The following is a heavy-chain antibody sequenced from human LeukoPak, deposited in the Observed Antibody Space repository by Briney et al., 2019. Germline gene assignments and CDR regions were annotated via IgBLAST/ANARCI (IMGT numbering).Heavy chain of an antibody. CDR2: ISYDGSNK. CDR3: AKEESSGLDV. CDR1: GFTFSSYG. Sequence: GGSLRLSCAASGFTFSSYGMHWVRQAPGKGLEWVAVISYDGSNKYYADSVKGRFTISRDNSKNTLYLQMNSLRAEDTAVYYCAKEESSGLDVWGQGTTVTVSS. J-gene: IGHJ6*02. V-gene: IGHV3-30*18. D-gene: IGHD6-19*01.